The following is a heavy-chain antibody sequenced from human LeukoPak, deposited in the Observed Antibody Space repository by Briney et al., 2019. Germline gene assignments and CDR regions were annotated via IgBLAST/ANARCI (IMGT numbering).Heavy chain of an antibody. CDR3: ARVYPLRVPAAMDY. CDR2: INQDGSDK. J-gene: IGHJ4*02. Sequence: GGSLRLSCAASGFTFSTYWMSWVRRPQGRGRGGLPNINQDGSDKYYVDSVKGRFTISRDNAKNSLYLQMNSLRAEDTAVYYCARVYPLRVPAAMDYWGQGTLVTVSS. D-gene: IGHD2-2*01. V-gene: IGHV3-7*01. CDR1: GFTFSTYW.